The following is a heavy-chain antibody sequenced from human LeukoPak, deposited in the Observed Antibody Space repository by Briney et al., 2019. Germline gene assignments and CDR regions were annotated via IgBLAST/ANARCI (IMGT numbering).Heavy chain of an antibody. CDR1: GFTFGNFL. CDR2: IRAKDYGGTT. J-gene: IGHJ4*02. CDR3: TRGSGRFEY. V-gene: IGHV3-49*04. D-gene: IGHD2-15*01. Sequence: GRSLRLSCTASGFTFGNFLITWVRQAPGKGLEWVGYIRAKDYGGTTEYAAAVKGRFTISRDDSKAIAYLQMNSLQTEDTGVYYCTRGSGRFEYWGQGTLVTVSS.